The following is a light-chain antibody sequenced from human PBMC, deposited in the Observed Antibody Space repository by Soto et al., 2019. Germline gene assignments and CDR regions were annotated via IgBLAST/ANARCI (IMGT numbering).Light chain of an antibody. CDR3: QQRSNSWT. Sequence: DIVLTQSPATLSLSPGEGAALSCRASQSVGIYLAWYQQKPGQAPRLLIYDASNRATGIPARFSGSGSGTDFTLTISSLELEDFAVYYCQQRSNSWTFGQGTKVDIK. J-gene: IGKJ1*01. CDR1: QSVGIY. V-gene: IGKV3-11*01. CDR2: DAS.